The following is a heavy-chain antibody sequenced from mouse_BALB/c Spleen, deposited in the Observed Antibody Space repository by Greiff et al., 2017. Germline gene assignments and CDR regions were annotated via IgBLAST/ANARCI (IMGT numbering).Heavy chain of an antibody. CDR2: IDPANGNT. CDR3: ARGTTGYY. J-gene: IGHJ2*01. CDR1: GFNIKDTY. Sequence: VQLKQSGAELVKPGASVKLSCTASGFNIKDTYMHWVKQRPEQGLEWIGRIDPANGNTKYDPKFQGKATITAATSSNTAYLQLSSLTSEDTAVYYCARGTTGYYWGQGTTLTVSS. V-gene: IGHV14-3*02. D-gene: IGHD2-14*01.